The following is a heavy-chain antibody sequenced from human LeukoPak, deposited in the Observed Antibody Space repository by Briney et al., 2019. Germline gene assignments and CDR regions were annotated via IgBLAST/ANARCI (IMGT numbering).Heavy chain of an antibody. D-gene: IGHD3-10*01. CDR1: GFTFSSYA. J-gene: IGHJ4*02. CDR3: AKGPYGSGSYPNYFDY. CDR2: ISGSGGST. V-gene: IGHV3-23*01. Sequence: GGSLRLSCAASGFTFSSYAMSWVRQAPGKGLEWVSAISGSGGSTYYADSVKGRFTISRDNSKNTLYLQMNSLRAEDTAVYYCAKGPYGSGSYPNYFDYWGQGTLVTVSS.